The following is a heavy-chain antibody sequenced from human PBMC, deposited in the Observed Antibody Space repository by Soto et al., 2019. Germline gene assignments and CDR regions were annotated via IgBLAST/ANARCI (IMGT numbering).Heavy chain of an antibody. V-gene: IGHV3-49*04. CDR1: GFTFGDYA. CDR2: IRSKAYGGTT. CDR3: TRASLVRGVIIWYDAFDI. Sequence: GGSLRLSCTASGFTFGDYAMSWVRQAPGKGLEWVGFIRSKAYGGTTEYAASVKGRFTISRDDYKSIAYLQMNSLKTEDTAVYYCTRASLVRGVIIWYDAFDIWGQGTMVTVS. D-gene: IGHD3-10*01. J-gene: IGHJ3*02.